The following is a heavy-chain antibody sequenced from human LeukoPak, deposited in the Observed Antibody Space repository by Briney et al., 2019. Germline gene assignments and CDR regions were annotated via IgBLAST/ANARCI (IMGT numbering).Heavy chain of an antibody. CDR2: IYTSGST. CDR1: GGSISSYY. J-gene: IGHJ4*02. V-gene: IGHV4-4*07. CDR3: ARESSGWGQYYFDY. Sequence: SETLSLTCTVSGGSISSYYWSGIRQPAGKGLEWIGRIYTSGSTNYNPSLKSRVTMSVDTSKNQFSLKLSSVTAADTAVYYCARESSGWGQYYFDYWGQGTLVTVSS. D-gene: IGHD6-19*01.